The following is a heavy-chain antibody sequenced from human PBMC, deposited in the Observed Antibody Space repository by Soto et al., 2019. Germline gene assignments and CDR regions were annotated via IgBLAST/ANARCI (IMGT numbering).Heavy chain of an antibody. CDR1: GFTFRTYN. Sequence: EVELVESGGGLVKPGESLKLSCAASGFTFRTYNMIWVRQAPGKGLEWLASVSSGSSNIYYAASVKGRSTISRDNAQNSLFLQINSLSAEDTAVYYCARQYPSSSRHFDHWGQGTLVTVSA. CDR3: ARQYPSSSRHFDH. CDR2: VSSGSSNI. D-gene: IGHD6-6*01. J-gene: IGHJ4*02. V-gene: IGHV3-21*01.